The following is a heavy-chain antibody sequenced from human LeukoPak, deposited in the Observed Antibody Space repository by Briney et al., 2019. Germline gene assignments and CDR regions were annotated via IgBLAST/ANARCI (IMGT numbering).Heavy chain of an antibody. J-gene: IGHJ4*02. CDR3: AKDDEDSSSSDY. CDR2: ISGSGGST. Sequence: GGSLRLSCAASGLTFSSYAMSWVRQGPGKGLEWVSAISGSGGSTYYADSVKGRFTISRDNSKNTLYLQMNSLRAEDTAVYYCAKDDEDSSSSDYWGQGTLVTVSS. V-gene: IGHV3-23*01. CDR1: GLTFSSYA. D-gene: IGHD2-2*01.